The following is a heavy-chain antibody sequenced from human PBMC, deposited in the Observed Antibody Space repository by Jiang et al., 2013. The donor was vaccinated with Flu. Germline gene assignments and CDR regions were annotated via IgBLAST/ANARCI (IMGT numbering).Heavy chain of an antibody. D-gene: IGHD5-18*01. V-gene: IGHV1-69*01. CDR2: IIPIFGTE. CDR1: GDTFSSYG. CDR3: ARGVGGYSHGYLLY. Sequence: EVKKPGSSVKLSCKASGDTFSSYGINWVRQAPGQGLEWMGGIIPIFGTEDYAQKFQGRVTITVDASTSTAYMELNSLRSEDTAVYYCARGVGGYSHGYLLYWGQGTLVTVSS. J-gene: IGHJ4*02.